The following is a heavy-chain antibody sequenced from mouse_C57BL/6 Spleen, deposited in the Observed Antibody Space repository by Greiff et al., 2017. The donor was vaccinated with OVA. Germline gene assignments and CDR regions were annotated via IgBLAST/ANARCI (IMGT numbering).Heavy chain of an antibody. V-gene: IGHV1-52*01. J-gene: IGHJ3*01. D-gene: IGHD2-4*01. CDR3: ARDDYDGPFAY. CDR2: IDPSDSET. Sequence: VQLQQPGAELVRPGSSVKLSCKASGYTFTSYWMHWVKQRPIQGLEWIGNIDPSDSETHYNQKFKDKATLTVDKSSSTAYMQLSSLTSEDSAVYYCARDDYDGPFAYWGQGTLVTVSA. CDR1: GYTFTSYW.